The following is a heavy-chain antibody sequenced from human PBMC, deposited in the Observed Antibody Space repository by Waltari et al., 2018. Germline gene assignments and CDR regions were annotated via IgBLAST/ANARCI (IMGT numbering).Heavy chain of an antibody. CDR2: ISGSGGST. V-gene: IGHV3-23*01. CDR3: AKDPRVAVAAAKAYDAFDI. J-gene: IGHJ3*02. Sequence: EVQLLESGGGLVQPGGSLRLSCAASGFTFSSYAMSWVRPAPGKGLEWVSAISGSGGSTYYADSGKGRFTISRDNSKNTLYLQMNSLRAEDTAVYYCAKDPRVAVAAAKAYDAFDIWGQGTMVTVSS. D-gene: IGHD6-13*01. CDR1: GFTFSSYA.